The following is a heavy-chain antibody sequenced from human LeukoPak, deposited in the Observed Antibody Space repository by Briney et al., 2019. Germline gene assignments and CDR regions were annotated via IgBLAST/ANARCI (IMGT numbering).Heavy chain of an antibody. Sequence: SETLSLTCAVYGGSFSGYYWSWIRQPPGKGLEWIGEINHSGSTNYNPSLKSRVTISVNTSKNQFSLKLSSVTAADTAVYYCARGRQGITIFGVARNWFDPWGQGTLVTVSS. J-gene: IGHJ5*02. D-gene: IGHD3-3*01. V-gene: IGHV4-34*01. CDR2: INHSGST. CDR1: GGSFSGYY. CDR3: ARGRQGITIFGVARNWFDP.